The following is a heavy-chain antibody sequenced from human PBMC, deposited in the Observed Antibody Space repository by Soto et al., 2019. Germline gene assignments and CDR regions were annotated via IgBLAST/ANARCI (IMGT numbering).Heavy chain of an antibody. D-gene: IGHD1-26*01. V-gene: IGHV5-51*01. CDR2: IYPGDSDT. CDR1: GYSFTSYW. CDR3: ARPLTRGYNYYYGMDV. Sequence: GESLKISCKGSGYSFTSYWIGWVRQMPGKGLEWMGIIYPGDSDTRYSPSFQGQVTISADKSISTAYLQWSSLKASDTAVYYCARPLTRGYNYYYGMDVWGQGTTVTVSS. J-gene: IGHJ6*02.